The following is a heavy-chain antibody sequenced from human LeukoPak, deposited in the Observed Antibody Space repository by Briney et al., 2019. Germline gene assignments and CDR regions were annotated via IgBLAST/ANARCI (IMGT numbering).Heavy chain of an antibody. D-gene: IGHD2-15*01. CDR2: IYSGGST. CDR1: GFTVSSNY. Sequence: PGGSLRLSCAASGFTVSSNYMSWVRQAPGKGLEWVSVIYSGGSTYYADSVKGRFTISRDNSKNTLYLQMNSLRAEDTAVYYCARGVGYCSGGSCDHFDYWGQGTLVTVSS. CDR3: ARGVGYCSGGSCDHFDY. J-gene: IGHJ4*02. V-gene: IGHV3-53*01.